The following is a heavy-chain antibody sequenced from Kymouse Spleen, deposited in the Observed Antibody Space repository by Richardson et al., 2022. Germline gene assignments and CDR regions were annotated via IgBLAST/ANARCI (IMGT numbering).Heavy chain of an antibody. J-gene: IGHJ6*02. D-gene: IGHD3-10*01. CDR3: ARRDYGSGGMDV. Sequence: EVQLVESGGGLVQPGGSLRLSCAASGFTFSSYDMHWVRQATGKGLEWVSAIGTAGDTYYPGSVKGRFTISRENAKNSLYLQMNSLRAGDTAVYYCARRDYGSGGMDVWGQGTTVTVSS. V-gene: IGHV3-13*01. CDR2: IGTAGDT. CDR1: GFTFSSYD.